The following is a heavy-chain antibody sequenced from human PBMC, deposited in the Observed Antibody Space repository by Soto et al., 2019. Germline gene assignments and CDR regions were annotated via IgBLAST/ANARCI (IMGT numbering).Heavy chain of an antibody. CDR1: GFTFSSYS. V-gene: IGHV3-21*01. CDR3: ASVPSPITERYGAKYGLDY. D-gene: IGHD3-9*01. Sequence: PGGSLRLSCAASGFTFSSYSMNWVRQAPGKGLEWVSSISSSSSYVYYADSVKGRFTISRDNAKNSLYLQMNSLRAEDTAVYYCASVPSPITERYGAKYGLDYWGQGTLVTVSS. CDR2: ISSSSSYV. J-gene: IGHJ4*02.